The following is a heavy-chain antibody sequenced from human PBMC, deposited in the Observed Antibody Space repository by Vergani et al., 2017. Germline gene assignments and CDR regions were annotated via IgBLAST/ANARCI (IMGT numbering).Heavy chain of an antibody. D-gene: IGHD6-19*01. CDR3: ARDRGEYSSGWHVGWFDP. V-gene: IGHV3-21*01. J-gene: IGHJ5*02. CDR2: ISSSSSYI. CDR1: GFTFSSYS. Sequence: EVQLVESGGGLVKPGGSLRLSCAASGFTFSSYSMNWVRQAPGKGLEWVSSISSSSSYIYYAEPLKGRFTISRDNAKNSLYLQMNSLRAEDTAVYYCARDRGEYSSGWHVGWFDPWGQGTLVTVSS.